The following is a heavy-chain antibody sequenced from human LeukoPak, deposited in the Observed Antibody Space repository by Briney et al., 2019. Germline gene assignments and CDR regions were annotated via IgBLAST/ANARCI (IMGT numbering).Heavy chain of an antibody. Sequence: SETLSLTCAVSGGSISSSNWWSWVRQPPGKGLEWIGEIYHSGSTNYNPSLKSRLTISLDTSKNQFSLKLSSVTAADTAVYYCARVSGITMIVVVPDDAFDIWGQGTMVTVSS. D-gene: IGHD3-22*01. J-gene: IGHJ3*02. CDR3: ARVSGITMIVVVPDDAFDI. CDR1: GGSISSSNW. V-gene: IGHV4-4*02. CDR2: IYHSGST.